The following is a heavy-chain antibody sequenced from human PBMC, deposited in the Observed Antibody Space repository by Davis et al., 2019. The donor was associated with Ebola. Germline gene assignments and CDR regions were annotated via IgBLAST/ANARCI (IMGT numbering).Heavy chain of an antibody. Sequence: ESLKISCAASGFTYSSYVMTWIRQPPGKGLEWIGEINHSGSTNYNPSLKSRVTISVDTSKNQFSLKLSSVTAANTAVYYCARRNVLRFLELDAFDIWGQGTMVTVSS. CDR3: ARRNVLRFLELDAFDI. V-gene: IGHV4-34*01. CDR2: INHSGST. CDR1: GFTYSSYV. J-gene: IGHJ3*02. D-gene: IGHD3-3*01.